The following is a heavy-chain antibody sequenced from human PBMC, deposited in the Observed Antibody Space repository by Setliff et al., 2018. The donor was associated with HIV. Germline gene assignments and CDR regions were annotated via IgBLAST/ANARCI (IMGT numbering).Heavy chain of an antibody. CDR1: GGSISSSSDY. V-gene: IGHV4-39*02. CDR2: IYYSGST. Sequence: SATLSLTCTVSGGSISSSSDYWGWIRQPPGKGLEWIGYIYYSGSTYYNPSLKSRITISVDTSKNQFSLKLSSVTAADTAVYYCAREYCSAGSCYSGRWGQGMLVTVSS. D-gene: IGHD2-15*01. J-gene: IGHJ4*02. CDR3: AREYCSAGSCYSGR.